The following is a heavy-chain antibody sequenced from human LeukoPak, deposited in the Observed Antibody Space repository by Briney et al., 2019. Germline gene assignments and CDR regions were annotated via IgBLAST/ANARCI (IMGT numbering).Heavy chain of an antibody. CDR3: AREVVVTAELKYFDF. J-gene: IGHJ4*02. Sequence: PSETLSLTCNVSGGSISSSDDDWTWIRQPPGEGLEWIGYIYRSGSTHYNPSLKSRVTISLDTSKNQFSLEVNSVTAADTAVYYCAREVVVTAELKYFDFWGQGTLVTVSS. V-gene: IGHV4-30-4*01. D-gene: IGHD2-21*02. CDR2: IYRSGST. CDR1: GGSISSSDDD.